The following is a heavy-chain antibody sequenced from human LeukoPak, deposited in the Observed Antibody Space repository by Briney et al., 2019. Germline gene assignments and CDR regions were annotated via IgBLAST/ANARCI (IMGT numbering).Heavy chain of an antibody. CDR2: INHSGST. V-gene: IGHV4-34*01. CDR3: ARGMPSAFDI. D-gene: IGHD2-2*01. J-gene: IGHJ3*02. Sequence: SETLSLTCAVYGGSFSGYYWSWIRQPPGKGLEWIGEINHSGSTNYNPSLKSRVTISVDTSKNQFSLKLSSVTAADTAVYYCARGMPSAFDIWGQGTMVTVSP. CDR1: GGSFSGYY.